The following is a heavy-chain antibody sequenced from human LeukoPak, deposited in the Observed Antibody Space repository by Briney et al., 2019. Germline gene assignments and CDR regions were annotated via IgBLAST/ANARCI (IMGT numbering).Heavy chain of an antibody. Sequence: GGSLRLSCAASGFSFSSYAMTWARQAPVKGLEWVSAIGGDGTRTYYADSVKGRFTISRDNSKNTLYLEMSSLRVEDTAIYYCAKWPGGAMDYFDYWGQGTLVTVSS. CDR3: AKWPGGAMDYFDY. D-gene: IGHD3-16*01. J-gene: IGHJ4*02. CDR1: GFSFSSYA. V-gene: IGHV3-23*01. CDR2: IGGDGTRT.